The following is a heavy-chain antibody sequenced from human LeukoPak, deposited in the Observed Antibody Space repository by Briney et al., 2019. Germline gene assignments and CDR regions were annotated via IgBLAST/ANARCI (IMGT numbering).Heavy chain of an antibody. V-gene: IGHV3-53*01. CDR2: IYSAGST. D-gene: IGHD3-10*01. CDR1: GFTVSSNY. CDR3: ARDRGNAFDI. Sequence: PGGSLRLSCAASGFTVSSNYMSWVRQAPGKGLEWVSVIYSAGSTYYADSLKGRFTISRDNYKNTLYLQMNSLRAEDTVVYYCARDRGNAFDIWGQGTMVTVSS. J-gene: IGHJ3*02.